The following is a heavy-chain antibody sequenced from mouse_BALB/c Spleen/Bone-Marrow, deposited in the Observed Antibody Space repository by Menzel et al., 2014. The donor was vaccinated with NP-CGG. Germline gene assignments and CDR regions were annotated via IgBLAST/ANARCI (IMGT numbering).Heavy chain of an antibody. D-gene: IGHD1-3*01. V-gene: IGHV1S56*01. CDR3: AREGGSGGYFGV. Sequence: QAQLQQSGPELVMPGTSVKISCKASGYTFTNYYIHWLKQRPGQGLEWIGWVFPGDVDTNYNEKFKGKATLTADESSSAAYMQHRSLTSGDSAVDFCAREGGSGGYFGVCGAGTTGTISS. J-gene: IGHJ1*01. CDR2: VFPGDVDT. CDR1: GYTFTNYY.